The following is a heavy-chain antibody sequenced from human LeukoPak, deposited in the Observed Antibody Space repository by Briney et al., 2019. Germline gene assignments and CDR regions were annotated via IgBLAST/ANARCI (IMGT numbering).Heavy chain of an antibody. J-gene: IGHJ4*02. Sequence: SGTLSLTCTISGGSVSDYYWSWIRQSPGKGLEWIGYIYHTGSTSYSPSLKSRVTISADTSQNQFSLKLSSVTAADTAVYYCASRKLGNDYWGQGTLVTVSS. CDR1: GGSVSDYY. D-gene: IGHD7-27*01. V-gene: IGHV4-59*02. CDR3: ASRKLGNDY. CDR2: IYHTGST.